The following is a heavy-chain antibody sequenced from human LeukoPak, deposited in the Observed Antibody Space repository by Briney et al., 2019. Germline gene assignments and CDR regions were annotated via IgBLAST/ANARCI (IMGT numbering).Heavy chain of an antibody. CDR3: ASSTPGAHCSSTSCLTPRIDY. CDR2: ISAYNGNT. J-gene: IGHJ4*02. D-gene: IGHD2-2*01. Sequence: GASVKVSCKASGYTFTSYGISWVRQAPGQGLEWMGWISAYNGNTNYAQKFQGRVTITADESTSTAYMELSSLRSEDTAVYYCASSTPGAHCSSTSCLTPRIDYWGQGTLVTVSS. V-gene: IGHV1-18*04. CDR1: GYTFTSYG.